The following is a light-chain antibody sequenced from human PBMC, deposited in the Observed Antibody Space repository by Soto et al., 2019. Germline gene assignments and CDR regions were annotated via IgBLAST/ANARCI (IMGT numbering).Light chain of an antibody. J-gene: IGKJ1*01. CDR2: GAS. Sequence: IVLTQSPGTLSLSPWERTTLSCRASQSISRYLAWYQQKPGQAPRLLIYGASTRATGIPARFSGSGSGTEFTLTISSLQSEDFAVYYCQQYINLWTFGQGTKVDIK. V-gene: IGKV3-15*01. CDR1: QSISRY. CDR3: QQYINLWT.